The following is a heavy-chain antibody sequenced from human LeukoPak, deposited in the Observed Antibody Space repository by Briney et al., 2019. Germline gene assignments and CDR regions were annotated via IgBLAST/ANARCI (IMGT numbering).Heavy chain of an antibody. Sequence: GGTLRLSCAASGFPFSSYAMSWVRQAPGKGLEWVSAISHSGGTTYYADSVKGRFTISRDNSKNTLYLQMHSLRAEDTALYYCAKSQLRYCSGGSCFDAFDIWGQGTMVTVSS. CDR1: GFPFSSYA. CDR3: AKSQLRYCSGGSCFDAFDI. V-gene: IGHV3-23*01. J-gene: IGHJ3*02. D-gene: IGHD2-15*01. CDR2: ISHSGGTT.